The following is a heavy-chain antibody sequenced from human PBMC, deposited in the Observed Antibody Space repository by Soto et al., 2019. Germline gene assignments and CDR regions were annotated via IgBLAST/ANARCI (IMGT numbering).Heavy chain of an antibody. CDR3: ARGPGYSYGYNYYGMDV. Sequence: GASVKVSCKASGYTFTGYYMHWVRQAPGQGLEWMGWINPNSGGTNYAQKFQGWVTMTRDTSISTAYMELSRLRSDDTAVYYCARGPGYSYGYNYYGMDVWGQGTTVTVSS. CDR1: GYTFTGYY. V-gene: IGHV1-2*04. J-gene: IGHJ6*02. CDR2: INPNSGGT. D-gene: IGHD5-18*01.